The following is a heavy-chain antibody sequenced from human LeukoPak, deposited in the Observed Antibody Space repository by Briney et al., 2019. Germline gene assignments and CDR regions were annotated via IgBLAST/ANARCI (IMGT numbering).Heavy chain of an antibody. J-gene: IGHJ5*02. CDR2: ISSSSSYI. CDR1: GFTFSSYS. CDR3: ARGITMVRGVRTPDNVPGYNWFDP. V-gene: IGHV3-21*01. D-gene: IGHD3-10*01. Sequence: GGSLRLSCAASGFTFSSYSMSWVRQAPGRGLEWVSSISSSSSYIYYADSVKGRFTISRDNAKNSLYLQMNSLRAEDTAVYYCARGITMVRGVRTPDNVPGYNWFDPWGQGTLVTVSS.